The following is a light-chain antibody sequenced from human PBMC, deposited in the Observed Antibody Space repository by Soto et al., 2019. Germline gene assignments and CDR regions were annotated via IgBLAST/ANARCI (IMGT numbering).Light chain of an antibody. J-gene: IGLJ1*01. CDR2: DVS. CDR1: SSDVGGYNY. Sequence: QSVLTQPASVSWSPGQSITISCTGTSSDVGGYNYVSWYQQHPGKAPKLMIYDVSNRPSGVSYRFSGSKSGNTASLTISGLQSEDEADYYCSSYTSSSTLYVFGTGTKLTVL. V-gene: IGLV2-14*03. CDR3: SSYTSSSTLYV.